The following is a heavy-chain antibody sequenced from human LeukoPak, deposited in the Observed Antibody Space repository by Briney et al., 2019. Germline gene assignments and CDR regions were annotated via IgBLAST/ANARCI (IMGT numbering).Heavy chain of an antibody. CDR2: ISSNGGST. CDR3: ARAPQRDRRRRNHYYYYYVDV. CDR1: GFTFSSYA. Sequence: GGSLRLSCAASGFTFSSYAMHWVRQAPGKGLEYVSAISSNGGSTYYANSVKGRFTISRDNSKNTLYLQMGSLRAEDTAVYYCARAPQRDRRRRNHYYYYYVDVWGKGTTVTIPS. D-gene: IGHD2/OR15-2a*01. V-gene: IGHV3-64*01. J-gene: IGHJ6*03.